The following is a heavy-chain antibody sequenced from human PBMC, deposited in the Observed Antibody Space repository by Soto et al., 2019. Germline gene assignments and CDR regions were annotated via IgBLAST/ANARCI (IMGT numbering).Heavy chain of an antibody. CDR2: ISYEGSNT. CDR1: GFTFDTSG. Sequence: QVHLVESGGGVVQPGRSLRLSCVASGFTFDTSGIHWVRQAPGKGLQWVALISYEGSNTYYADSVRGRFTISRDNSKNTLYLQMNTLRPEDTGLYYCARVTPGNNLYYFSGLDFWGQGTSVTVSS. J-gene: IGHJ6*02. D-gene: IGHD1-1*01. CDR3: ARVTPGNNLYYFSGLDF. V-gene: IGHV3-30-3*01.